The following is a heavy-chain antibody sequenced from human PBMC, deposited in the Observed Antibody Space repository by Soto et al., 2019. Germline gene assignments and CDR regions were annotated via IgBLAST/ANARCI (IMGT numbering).Heavy chain of an antibody. CDR3: AKVGASGYDFYYYYGMDV. Sequence: SETLSLTCTVSGGSISSSSYYWGWIRQPPGKWLEWIGSIYYSGSTYYNPSLKSRVTISVDTSKNQFSLKLSSVTAADTAVYYCAKVGASGYDFYYYYGMDVWGQGTTVTVS. CDR2: IYYSGST. J-gene: IGHJ6*02. CDR1: GGSISSSSYY. D-gene: IGHD5-12*01. V-gene: IGHV4-39*01.